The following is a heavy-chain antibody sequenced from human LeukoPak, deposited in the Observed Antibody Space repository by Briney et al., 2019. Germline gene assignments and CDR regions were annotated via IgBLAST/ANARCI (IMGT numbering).Heavy chain of an antibody. CDR3: ARTGGYYYDSSGYCDAFDI. D-gene: IGHD3-22*01. CDR2: ISYDGSNK. J-gene: IGHJ3*02. V-gene: IGHV3-30-3*01. CDR1: GFTFSSYA. Sequence: PGGSLRLSCAASGFTFSSYAMHWVRQAPGKGLEWVAVISYDGSNKYYADSVKGRFTISRDNSKNTLYLQMNSLRAEDTAVYYCARTGGYYYDSSGYCDAFDIWGQGTMVTVSS.